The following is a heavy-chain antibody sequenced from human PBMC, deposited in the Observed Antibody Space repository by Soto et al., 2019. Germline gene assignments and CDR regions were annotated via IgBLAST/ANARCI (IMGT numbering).Heavy chain of an antibody. J-gene: IGHJ6*02. CDR1: GDTFSSYA. D-gene: IGHD1-26*01. CDR2: IIPIFGTA. Sequence: QVQLVQSGAEVKKPGSSVKVSCKASGDTFSSYAISWVRQAPGQGLEWMGGIIPIFGTANYAQKFQGRVTITADESTSTAYMELSSLRSEDTAVYYCARGGSGSYYYYYGMDVWGQGTTVTVSS. V-gene: IGHV1-69*01. CDR3: ARGGSGSYYYYYGMDV.